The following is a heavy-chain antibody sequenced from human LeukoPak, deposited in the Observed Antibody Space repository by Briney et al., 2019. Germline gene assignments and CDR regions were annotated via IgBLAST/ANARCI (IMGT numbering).Heavy chain of an antibody. D-gene: IGHD6-13*01. V-gene: IGHV3-9*01. Sequence: GGSLRLPCAASGFTFDDYAMPWGRQAPGKGLEGVSGISWYSGSIGYADSVKGRFTISRDNAKSSLYLQMNSLRAGDTALYYCAKDMGSSTATRDYYYGMDVWGQGTTVTVSS. J-gene: IGHJ6*02. CDR1: GFTFDDYA. CDR2: ISWYSGSI. CDR3: AKDMGSSTATRDYYYGMDV.